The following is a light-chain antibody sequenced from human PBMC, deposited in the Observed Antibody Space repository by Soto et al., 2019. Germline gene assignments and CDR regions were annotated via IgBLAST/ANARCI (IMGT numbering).Light chain of an antibody. CDR1: QSISSN. V-gene: IGKV3-15*01. CDR2: RAS. CDR3: QQYNWWPGT. J-gene: IGKJ1*01. Sequence: EVVMTQSPATLSASPGERVTLSCGASQSISSNLAWYQQKPGQAPRLLIYRASIRATGISARFSGGESGTEFTLTISSLESEDFAVYYCQQYNWWPGTFGQGTRVEI.